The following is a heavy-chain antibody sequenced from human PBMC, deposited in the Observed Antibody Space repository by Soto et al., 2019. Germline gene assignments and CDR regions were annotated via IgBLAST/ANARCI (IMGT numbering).Heavy chain of an antibody. V-gene: IGHV4-34*01. CDR1: GGSFSGYY. Sequence: LSLTCAVYGGSFSGYYWSWIRQPPGKGLEWIGEINHSGSTNYNPSLKSRVTISVDTSKNQFSLKLSSVTAADTAVYYCARGVFGGFYYDSSGYLYRPYYFDYWGQGTLVTVSS. CDR3: ARGVFGGFYYDSSGYLYRPYYFDY. D-gene: IGHD3-22*01. J-gene: IGHJ4*02. CDR2: INHSGST.